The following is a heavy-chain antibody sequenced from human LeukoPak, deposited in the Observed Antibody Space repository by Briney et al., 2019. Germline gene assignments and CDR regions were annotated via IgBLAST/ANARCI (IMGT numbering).Heavy chain of an antibody. D-gene: IGHD2-15*01. J-gene: IGHJ4*02. Sequence: GGSLRLSCAASGFTVSSNYMSWVRQAPGKGLEWVSVIYSGGSTYYADSVKGRFTISRDNSKNTLYLQMNSLRAEDTAVYYCARGGEWWEHGGYFDYWGQGTLVTVSP. CDR3: ARGGEWWEHGGYFDY. V-gene: IGHV3-53*01. CDR2: IYSGGST. CDR1: GFTVSSNY.